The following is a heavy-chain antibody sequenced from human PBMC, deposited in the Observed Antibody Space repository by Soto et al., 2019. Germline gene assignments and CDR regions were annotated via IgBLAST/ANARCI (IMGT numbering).Heavy chain of an antibody. Sequence: QVQLQQWGAGLLKPSETLSLTCAVYGGSFSGYYWSWIRQPPGKGLEWIGEINHSGSTNYNPSLKSRVTIAVDTSKNQFSLKLSSVTAADTAVYYCARGYRGSGYNWFDPWGQGTLVTVSS. CDR2: INHSGST. J-gene: IGHJ5*02. CDR1: GGSFSGYY. D-gene: IGHD3-10*01. CDR3: ARGYRGSGYNWFDP. V-gene: IGHV4-34*01.